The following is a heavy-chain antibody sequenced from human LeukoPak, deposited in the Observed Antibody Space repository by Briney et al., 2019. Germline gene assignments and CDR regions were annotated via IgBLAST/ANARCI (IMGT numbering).Heavy chain of an antibody. CDR1: GFTFSSYD. V-gene: IGHV3-13*01. CDR3: ARAPGDYGYYYYGMDV. D-gene: IGHD4-17*01. J-gene: IGHJ6*02. CDR2: IGTAGDT. Sequence: PGGSLRLSCAASGFTFSSYDMHWVRQATGKGPEWVSAIGTAGDTYYPGSVKGRFTISRENAKNSLYLQMNSLRAGDTAVYYCARAPGDYGYYYYGMDVWGQGTTVTVSS.